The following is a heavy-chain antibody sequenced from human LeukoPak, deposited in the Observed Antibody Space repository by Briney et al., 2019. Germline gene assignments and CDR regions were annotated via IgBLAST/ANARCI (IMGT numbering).Heavy chain of an antibody. V-gene: IGHV4-61*02. Sequence: SETLSLTCTVSGGSISSGSYYWSWIRQPAGKGLEWIGRIYTSGSTNYNPPLKSRVTISVDTSKNQFSLKLSSVTAADTAVYYCARDFLEYSSSTLNWFDPWGQGTLVTVFS. CDR3: ARDFLEYSSSTLNWFDP. CDR2: IYTSGST. J-gene: IGHJ5*02. CDR1: GGSISSGSYY. D-gene: IGHD6-6*01.